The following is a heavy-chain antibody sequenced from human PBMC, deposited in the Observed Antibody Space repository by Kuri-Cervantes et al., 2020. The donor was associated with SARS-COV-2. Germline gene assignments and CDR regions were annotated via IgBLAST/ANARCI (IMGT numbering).Heavy chain of an antibody. Sequence: SVKVSCKASGDTLNHYILNWVRQAPGQGLEWMGGISPIFGTAIYAKKLQDRVTITADESTSTGYMELSSLRSDETDVYYFARDTGNRRLGIDSWVQGTLVTVSS. CDR3: ARDTGNRRLGIDS. V-gene: IGHV1-69*13. CDR1: GDTLNHYI. CDR2: ISPIFGTA. J-gene: IGHJ4*02. D-gene: IGHD7-27*01.